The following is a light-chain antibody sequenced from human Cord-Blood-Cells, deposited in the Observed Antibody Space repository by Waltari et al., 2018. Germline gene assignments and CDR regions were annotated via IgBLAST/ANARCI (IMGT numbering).Light chain of an antibody. CDR1: SSNIGAGYD. CDR2: GNS. CDR3: QSYDSSLSGSGV. V-gene: IGLV1-40*01. Sequence: QSVLTQPPSVSGAPGPRVPISCTGSSSNIGAGYDVHWYQQLPGTAPKLLIYGNSNRPSGVPDRFSGSKSGTSASLVITGLQAEDEADYYCQSYDSSLSGSGVFGGGTKLTVL. J-gene: IGLJ3*02.